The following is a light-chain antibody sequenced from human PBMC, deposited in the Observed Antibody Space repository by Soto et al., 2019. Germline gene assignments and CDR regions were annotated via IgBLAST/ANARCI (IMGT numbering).Light chain of an antibody. CDR2: DAS. CDR3: QQRSNWSLT. CDR1: QSVSSY. V-gene: IGKV3-11*01. Sequence: EIVLTQSPATLSLSPGERATLSCRASQSVSSYLAWYQQKPGQAPRLLIYDASNRATGIPARFSRSGSGTDFTLTISSLEPEDFAVYYWQQRSNWSLTFGGGTKVEIK. J-gene: IGKJ4*01.